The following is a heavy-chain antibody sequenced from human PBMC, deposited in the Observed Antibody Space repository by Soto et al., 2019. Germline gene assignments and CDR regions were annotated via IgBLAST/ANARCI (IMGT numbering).Heavy chain of an antibody. V-gene: IGHV3-23*01. D-gene: IGHD6-13*01. CDR3: AKDKAIAAAGTRFDY. Sequence: GGSLRLSCAAPGFTFSSYAMSWVRQAPGKGLEWVSAISGSGGSTYYADSVKGRFTISRDNSKNTLYLQMNSLRAEDTAVYYCAKDKAIAAAGTRFDYWGQGTLVTVSS. CDR2: ISGSGGST. J-gene: IGHJ4*02. CDR1: GFTFSSYA.